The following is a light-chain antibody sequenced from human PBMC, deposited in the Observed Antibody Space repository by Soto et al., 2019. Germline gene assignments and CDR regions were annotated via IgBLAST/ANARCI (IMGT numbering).Light chain of an antibody. J-gene: IGKJ4*01. CDR1: QTVGRNF. CDR3: QQYASSPLT. Sequence: EIVLTQPPGTLSLSPGERATLSCRASQTVGRNFLAWYQQKPGQAPRLLIYHASNRATGIPDRFSGSGSGTDFTLTISRLEPEDFAVYYCQQYASSPLTFGGWAKVEI. CDR2: HAS. V-gene: IGKV3-20*01.